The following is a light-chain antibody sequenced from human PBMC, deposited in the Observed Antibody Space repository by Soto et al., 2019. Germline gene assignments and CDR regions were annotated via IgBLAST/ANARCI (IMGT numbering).Light chain of an antibody. CDR1: QSISSW. CDR2: RAS. V-gene: IGKV1-5*03. CDR3: QQYNGYPWT. Sequence: DIQMTQSPSTLSASVGDRVTITCRASQSISSWLAWYQRKPGKAPKLLIYRASILESGVPSSFSGSGSGTEFTLTISSLKPDDFETYYCQQYNGYPWTFGQGTKVEV. J-gene: IGKJ1*01.